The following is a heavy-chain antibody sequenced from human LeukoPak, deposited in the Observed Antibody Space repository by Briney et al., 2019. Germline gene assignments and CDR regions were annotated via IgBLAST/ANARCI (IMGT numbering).Heavy chain of an antibody. D-gene: IGHD3-3*01. Sequence: ASVNVSCKASGYTFTSYDIKWVRQAAGQGREGMGRMNPNSGDTEYAKKFQGRLSMTRDTSISTAYMELSRLRSEDTAVYYCARVPGDDFWSGFRSDGFDIWGQGTMVTVSS. V-gene: IGHV1-8*01. CDR1: GYTFTSYD. CDR3: ARVPGDDFWSGFRSDGFDI. CDR2: MNPNSGDT. J-gene: IGHJ3*02.